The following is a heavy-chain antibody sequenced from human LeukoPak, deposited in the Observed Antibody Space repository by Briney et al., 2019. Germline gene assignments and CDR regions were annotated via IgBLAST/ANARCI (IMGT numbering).Heavy chain of an antibody. Sequence: GGSLRLSCAASGFTFSSYAMHWVRQAPGKGLEWVAVISYDGSNKYYADPVKGRFTISRDNSKNTLYLQMNSLRAEDTAVYYCASASGSYYNTLLSLLDYWGQGTLVTVSS. CDR1: GFTFSSYA. V-gene: IGHV3-30*04. J-gene: IGHJ4*02. D-gene: IGHD3-10*01. CDR3: ASASGSYYNTLLSLLDY. CDR2: ISYDGSNK.